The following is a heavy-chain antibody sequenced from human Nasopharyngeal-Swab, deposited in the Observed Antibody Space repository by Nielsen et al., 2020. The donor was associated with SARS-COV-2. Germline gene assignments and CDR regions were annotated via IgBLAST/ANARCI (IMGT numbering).Heavy chain of an antibody. J-gene: IGHJ6*02. CDR3: ARGLSITYFYYGMDV. CDR2: ISDSGSYR. CDR1: GFTFSDHY. Sequence: GESLKISCVASGFTFSDHYMTWIRQDPGKGLEWVSFISDSGSYRNHADSVKGRFTISRDNAKNSLYLEMESLRVEDTAVYYCARGLSITYFYYGMDVWGQGTSVTVSS. V-gene: IGHV3-11*05. D-gene: IGHD1-14*01.